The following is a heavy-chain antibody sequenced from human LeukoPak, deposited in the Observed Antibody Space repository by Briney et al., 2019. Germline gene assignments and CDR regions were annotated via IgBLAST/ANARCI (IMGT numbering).Heavy chain of an antibody. CDR2: INPKSSAT. Sequence: VASVKVSCKTSGYTFIDYYLHWVRQAPGQGLEWMGWINPKSSATNYPQRFQGRVTMTRDSSISTAYMELNSLKSDDTAMYYCARGGGPNLNYGEFGYWGQGTVVTVSP. CDR1: GYTFIDYY. D-gene: IGHD1-7*01. CDR3: ARGGGPNLNYGEFGY. J-gene: IGHJ4*02. V-gene: IGHV1-2*02.